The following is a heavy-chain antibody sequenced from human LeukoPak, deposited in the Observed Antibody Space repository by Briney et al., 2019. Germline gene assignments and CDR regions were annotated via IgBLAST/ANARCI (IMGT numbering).Heavy chain of an antibody. V-gene: IGHV4-39*01. CDR3: ARHSTEYYYDSSGSIDY. CDR1: GSSISSSSYY. Sequence: SETLSLTCTVSGSSISSSSYYWSWIRQPPGKGLEWIGEVNHSGSTNYNPSLKSRVTISVDTSKNQFSLKLSSVTAADTAVYYCARHSTEYYYDSSGSIDYWGQGTLVTVSS. D-gene: IGHD3-22*01. CDR2: VNHSGST. J-gene: IGHJ4*02.